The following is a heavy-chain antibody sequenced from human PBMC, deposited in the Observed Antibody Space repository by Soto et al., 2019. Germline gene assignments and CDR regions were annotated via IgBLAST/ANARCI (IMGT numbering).Heavy chain of an antibody. D-gene: IGHD4-4*01. CDR2: IYNSGGS. CDR1: GASVRSGDYY. J-gene: IGHJ2*01. Sequence: SETLSLTCIVSGASVRSGDYYWSCIRQAPGKGLEWIGYIYNSGGSYYNPSLKGRLTISIDTSKNQFSLKLSSVTAADTAIYYCAGGRDDYNGWYFDLWGRGTLVTVSS. V-gene: IGHV4-30-4*02. CDR3: AGGRDDYNGWYFDL.